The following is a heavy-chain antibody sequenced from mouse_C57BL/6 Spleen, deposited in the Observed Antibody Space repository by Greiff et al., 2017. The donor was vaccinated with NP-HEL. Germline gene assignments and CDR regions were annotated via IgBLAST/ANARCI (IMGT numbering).Heavy chain of an antibody. CDR2: IYPGDGDT. CDR1: GYAFSSSW. CDR3: ARGGDFDY. J-gene: IGHJ2*01. V-gene: IGHV1-82*01. Sequence: VQLKESGPELVKPGASVKISCKASGYAFSSSWMNWVKQRPGKGLEWIGRIYPGDGDTNYNGKFKGKATLTADKSSSTAYMQLSSLTSEDSAVYFCARGGDFDYWGQGTTLTVSS.